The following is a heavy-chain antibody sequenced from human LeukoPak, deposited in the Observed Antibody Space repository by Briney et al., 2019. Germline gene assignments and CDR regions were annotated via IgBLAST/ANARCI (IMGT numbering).Heavy chain of an antibody. D-gene: IGHD1-26*01. V-gene: IGHV1-24*01. CDR2: FDPEDGET. CDR1: GYTLTELS. CDR3: ATQKWELRSYYYYGMDV. Sequence: ASVKVSCKVSGYTLTELSMHWVRQAPGKGLEWMGGFDPEDGETIYAQKFQGRVTMTEDTSTDTAYMELSSLRSEDTAVYYCATQKWELRSYYYYGMDVWGQGTTVTVSS. J-gene: IGHJ6*02.